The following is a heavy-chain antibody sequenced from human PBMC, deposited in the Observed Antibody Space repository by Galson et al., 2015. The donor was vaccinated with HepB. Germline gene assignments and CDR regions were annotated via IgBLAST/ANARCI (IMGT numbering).Heavy chain of an antibody. J-gene: IGHJ4*02. V-gene: IGHV1-2*06. CDR1: GYSFIDHY. D-gene: IGHD2-21*02. CDR3: ARVKVTVSDY. CDR2: INPNSGGT. Sequence: SVKVSCKASGYSFIDHYIHWVRQAPGQGLEWMGRINPNSGGTNFAQNFQGRVTMTRDTSISTAYMELNILRSDDTAVYYCARVKVTVSDYWGQGTLVTVSS.